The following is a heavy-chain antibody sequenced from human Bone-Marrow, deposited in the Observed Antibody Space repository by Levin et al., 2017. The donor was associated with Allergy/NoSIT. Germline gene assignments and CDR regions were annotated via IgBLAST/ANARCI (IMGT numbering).Heavy chain of an antibody. Sequence: GESLKISCKGSGNNFNNYWIGWVRQLPGKGLEWMGSIFPVDSDTAYSPSFQGQVTISADRSISTAYLHWSSLKASDTAIYYCASNHYDDTGFPLNYFDYWGQGTLVTVSS. J-gene: IGHJ4*02. V-gene: IGHV5-51*01. CDR3: ASNHYDDTGFPLNYFDY. CDR2: IFPVDSDT. D-gene: IGHD3-22*01. CDR1: GNNFNNYW.